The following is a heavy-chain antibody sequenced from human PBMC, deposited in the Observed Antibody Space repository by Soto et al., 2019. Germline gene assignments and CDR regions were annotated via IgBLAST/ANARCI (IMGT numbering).Heavy chain of an antibody. Sequence: SVKVSCKASGGTFSSYAISWVRQAPGHGLEWMGGIIPIFGTANYAQKFQGRVTITADKSTSTAYMELSSLRSEDTAVYYCARVSGYCSGGSCYSGIYYYGMDVWGQGTTVTVSS. CDR3: ARVSGYCSGGSCYSGIYYYGMDV. CDR2: IIPIFGTA. V-gene: IGHV1-69*06. J-gene: IGHJ6*02. D-gene: IGHD2-15*01. CDR1: GGTFSSYA.